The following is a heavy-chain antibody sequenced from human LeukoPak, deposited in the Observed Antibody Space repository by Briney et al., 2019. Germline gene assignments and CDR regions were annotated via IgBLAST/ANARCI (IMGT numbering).Heavy chain of an antibody. CDR3: ATAIAMHGTPFQY. V-gene: IGHV4-59*01. CDR1: AYSSNGYY. CDR2: IYFGRST. D-gene: IGHD6-19*01. Sequence: SETLSCTGTGAAYSSNGYYWTWIRHPPGHGREWIVFIYFGRSTNYRPSLKNRLAITLDTSKNQFSLRLSSVHAADTAIYYCATAIAMHGTPFQYWGQGPLVTVSS. J-gene: IGHJ4*02.